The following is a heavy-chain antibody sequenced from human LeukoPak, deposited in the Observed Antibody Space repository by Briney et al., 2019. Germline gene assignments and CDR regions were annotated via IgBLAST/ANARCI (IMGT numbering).Heavy chain of an antibody. V-gene: IGHV4-39*07. CDR3: ARDSNLAMDV. D-gene: IGHD3-16*01. CDR1: GDSISSSTYY. CDR2: IFYTGTT. J-gene: IGHJ6*03. Sequence: PSETLSLTCSVSGDSISSSTYYWGWIRQPPGKGLEWIGNIFYTGTTYYNPSLKSRVSISVDTPKNQFSLKLSSVTAADTAVYYCARDSNLAMDVWGKGTTVTISS.